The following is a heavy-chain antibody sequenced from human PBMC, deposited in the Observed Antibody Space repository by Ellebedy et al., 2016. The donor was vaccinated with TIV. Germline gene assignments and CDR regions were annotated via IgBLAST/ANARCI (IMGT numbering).Heavy chain of an antibody. Sequence: GGSLRLSCAASGFTFSSYWMSWVRQAPGKGLEWVANIKQDGSEKYYVDSVKGRFTISRDNAKNSLYLQMNSLRAEDTAVYYCARDRSYYYDSSGALDIWGQGTMVTVSS. CDR3: ARDRSYYYDSSGALDI. CDR1: GFTFSSYW. CDR2: IKQDGSEK. D-gene: IGHD3-22*01. V-gene: IGHV3-7*01. J-gene: IGHJ3*02.